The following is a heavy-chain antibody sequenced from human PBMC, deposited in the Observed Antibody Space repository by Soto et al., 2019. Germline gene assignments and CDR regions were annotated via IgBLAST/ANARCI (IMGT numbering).Heavy chain of an antibody. CDR1: GFTFSSYA. V-gene: IGHV3-30*18. D-gene: IGHD3-10*01. J-gene: IGHJ3*02. Sequence: QEQLVESGGGVVQPGKSLRLSCEASGFTFSSYAMHWVRQAPGMGLEWVAVISYDGKHKYYADSEKGRFTVSRDNSKNTFYLQKDSLRPEDTAVYYCAKSATPVRGTKTAFEIWGQGTLVTVSS. CDR2: ISYDGKHK. CDR3: AKSATPVRGTKTAFEI.